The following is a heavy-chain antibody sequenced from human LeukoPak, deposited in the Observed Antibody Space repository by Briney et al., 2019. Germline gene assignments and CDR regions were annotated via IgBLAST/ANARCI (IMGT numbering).Heavy chain of an antibody. V-gene: IGHV1-69*13. CDR2: IIPIFGTA. J-gene: IGHJ4*02. Sequence: SVKVSCKASGGTFSSYAISWVRQAPGQGLEWMGGIIPIFGTANYAQKFQGRVTITADEPTSTAYMELSSLRSEDTAVYYCARRYYYDSSGYYLYWGQGTLVTVSS. CDR3: ARRYYYDSSGYYLY. CDR1: GGTFSSYA. D-gene: IGHD3-22*01.